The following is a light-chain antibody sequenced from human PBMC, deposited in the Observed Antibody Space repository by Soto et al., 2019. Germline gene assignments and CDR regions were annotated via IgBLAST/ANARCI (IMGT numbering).Light chain of an antibody. CDR1: QSVSTS. Sequence: DIQMTQSPSSLSASVGDRVTITCRASQSVSTSLNWYQQKPGKAPKLLIYDASKLQSGVPSRFSGSESGADFTLTISSLQPEDFANYFCQQSHDFPYTFGQGTKLDIK. V-gene: IGKV1-39*01. J-gene: IGKJ2*01. CDR2: DAS. CDR3: QQSHDFPYT.